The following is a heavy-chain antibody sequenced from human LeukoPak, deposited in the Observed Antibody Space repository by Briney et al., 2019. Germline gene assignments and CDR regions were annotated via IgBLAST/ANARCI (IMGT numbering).Heavy chain of an antibody. CDR1: GFTFSSYA. V-gene: IGHV3-23*01. CDR2: ISGSGGST. CDR3: AKVRSSGWYYFDY. Sequence: PGGSLRLSCAASGFTFSSYAMSWVRQAPGKGLEWVSAISGSGGSTYYADSVKGRFTISRDNSKNTLYLQMNSLRAGDTAVYYCAKVRSSGWYYFDYWGQGNPGHRLL. D-gene: IGHD6-19*01. J-gene: IGHJ4*02.